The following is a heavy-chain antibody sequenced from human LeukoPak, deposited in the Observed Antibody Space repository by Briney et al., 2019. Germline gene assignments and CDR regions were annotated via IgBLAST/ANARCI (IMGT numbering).Heavy chain of an antibody. CDR3: AKGGAYGSGSYFDY. V-gene: IGHV3-23*01. CDR2: ISGGGSTT. CDR1: RFTFSSYG. Sequence: PGGSLKLSCTASRFTFSSYGMSWVRQAPGKGLEWVASISGGGSTTYNTDAVKGRFTISRDYSKSTASLQMSSLRVEDTAVYYCAKGGAYGSGSYFDYWGQGTLVTVSS. J-gene: IGHJ4*02. D-gene: IGHD3-10*01.